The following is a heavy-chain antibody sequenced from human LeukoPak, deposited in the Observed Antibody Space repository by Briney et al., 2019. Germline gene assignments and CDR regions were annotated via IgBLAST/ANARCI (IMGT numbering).Heavy chain of an antibody. CDR1: GFTFSSYG. D-gene: IGHD3-3*01. J-gene: IGHJ4*02. V-gene: IGHV3-30*02. CDR3: AKDPPYLEWLLNYFDY. Sequence: GGSLRLSCAASGFTFSSYGMHWVRQAPGKGLEWVAFIQYDGSTKYCADSVKGRFTISRDNSKNTLYLQMNSLRAEDTAVYYCAKDPPYLEWLLNYFDYWGQGTLVTVSS. CDR2: IQYDGSTK.